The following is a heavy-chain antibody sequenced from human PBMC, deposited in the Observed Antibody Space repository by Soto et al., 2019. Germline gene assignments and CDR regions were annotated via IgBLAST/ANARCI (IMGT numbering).Heavy chain of an antibody. CDR1: GFTFRDYY. J-gene: IGHJ4*01. CDR2: ISAGGSDI. Sequence: PXVSLRLSCASSGFTFRDYYMSGIRKAPGKGLEWVAYISAGGSDIYYGDSVKGRFTVSRDNTKKSLYLQMSNLRADDTAIYYCASLPQGYYDRSGRLVDYWGHGTLVTVSS. V-gene: IGHV3-11*01. D-gene: IGHD3-22*01. CDR3: ASLPQGYYDRSGRLVDY.